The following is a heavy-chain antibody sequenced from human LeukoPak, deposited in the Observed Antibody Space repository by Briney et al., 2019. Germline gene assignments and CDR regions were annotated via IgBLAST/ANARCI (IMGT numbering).Heavy chain of an antibody. CDR3: ASWNSYGIAADGEVY. CDR1: GFTFSSYS. J-gene: IGHJ4*02. D-gene: IGHD6-13*01. V-gene: IGHV3-NL1*01. Sequence: GGSLRLSCAASGFTFSSYSMNWVRQAPGKGLEWVSIIYSGGSGGNTYYADSVKGRFTISRDNSKNTLYLQMNSLRAEDTAVYYCASWNSYGIAADGEVYWGQGTLVTVSS. CDR2: IYSGGSGGNT.